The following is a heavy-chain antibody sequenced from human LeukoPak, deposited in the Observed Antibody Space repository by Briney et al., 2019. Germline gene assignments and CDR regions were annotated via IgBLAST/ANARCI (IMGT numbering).Heavy chain of an antibody. D-gene: IGHD3-10*01. CDR2: IYYSGST. V-gene: IGHV4-59*12. CDR1: GGSISSYY. Sequence: SETLSLTCTVSGGSISSYYWSWIRQPPGKGLEWIGYIYYSGSTNYNPSLKSRVTISVDTSKNQFSPKLSSVTAADTAVYYCARDYYGSDHAFDIWGQGTMVTVSS. J-gene: IGHJ3*02. CDR3: ARDYYGSDHAFDI.